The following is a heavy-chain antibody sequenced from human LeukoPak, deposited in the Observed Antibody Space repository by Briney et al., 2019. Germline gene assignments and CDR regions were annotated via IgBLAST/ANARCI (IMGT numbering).Heavy chain of an antibody. CDR2: IKQDGSEK. V-gene: IGHV3-7*01. J-gene: IGHJ6*03. Sequence: GGSLRLSCAASGFTFNNYWMSWVRQAPGKGLEWVANIKQDGSEKFYVDSVKGRFTISRDNAKNSLYLQMNSLRAEDTAVYYCARGGPQTGTTWYMDVWGKGTTVTVSS. D-gene: IGHD1-1*01. CDR3: ARGGPQTGTTWYMDV. CDR1: GFTFNNYW.